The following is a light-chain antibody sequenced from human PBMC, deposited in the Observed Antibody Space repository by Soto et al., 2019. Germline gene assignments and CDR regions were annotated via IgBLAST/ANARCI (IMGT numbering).Light chain of an antibody. Sequence: EIVLTQSPGTLSLSPGERATLSCRSSHSVSSNYLAWYQQKPGQAPRLLIYDVSSRATGIPDRFSGSGSGXXFTLTXSRLEPVDFAVYYCQQYGISPTFGQGTKVEIK. V-gene: IGKV3-20*01. CDR2: DVS. J-gene: IGKJ1*01. CDR3: QQYGISPT. CDR1: HSVSSNY.